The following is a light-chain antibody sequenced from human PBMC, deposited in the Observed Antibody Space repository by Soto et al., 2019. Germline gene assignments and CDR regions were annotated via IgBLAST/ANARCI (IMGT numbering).Light chain of an antibody. CDR1: QSVSRTS. CDR3: LQYGSSPRT. J-gene: IGKJ2*02. CDR2: GAT. V-gene: IGKV3-20*01. Sequence: EIVLTQSPGTLSLSPGERATLSCRASQSVSRTSLAWYQQKPGQAPSLLIYGATSRATGIPDRFSGSGSGTDFTLTISRLEPEDFAVYYCLQYGSSPRTFGQGTKLEIK.